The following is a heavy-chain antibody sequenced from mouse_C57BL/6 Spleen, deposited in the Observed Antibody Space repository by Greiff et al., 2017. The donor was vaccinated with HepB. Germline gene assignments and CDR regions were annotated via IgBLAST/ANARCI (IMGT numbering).Heavy chain of an antibody. D-gene: IGHD1-1*01. V-gene: IGHV1-82*01. CDR3: ARVPYYGRGFDY. CDR1: GYAFSSSW. CDR2: IYPGDGDT. Sequence: LVKPGASVKISCKASGYAFSSSWMNWVKQRPGKGLEWIGRIYPGDGDTNYNGKFKGKATLTADKSSSTAYMQLSSLTSEDSAVYFCARVPYYGRGFDYWGQGTTLTVSS. J-gene: IGHJ2*01.